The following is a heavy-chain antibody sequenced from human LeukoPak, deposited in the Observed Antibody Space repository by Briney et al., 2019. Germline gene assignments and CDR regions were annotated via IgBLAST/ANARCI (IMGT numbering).Heavy chain of an antibody. CDR3: ARSPTIFGSP. V-gene: IGHV5-51*01. D-gene: IGHD3-3*01. Sequence: GGSLEISCQGSGSPFTSYWSGWVRRLPGKGLEWMRIIYPGDSDTIYSPSFQGQVTIAADKSISTAYLQGSSLKASDTAMYYCARSPTIFGSPWGQGTLVTVSS. J-gene: IGHJ5*02. CDR2: IYPGDSDT. CDR1: GSPFTSYW.